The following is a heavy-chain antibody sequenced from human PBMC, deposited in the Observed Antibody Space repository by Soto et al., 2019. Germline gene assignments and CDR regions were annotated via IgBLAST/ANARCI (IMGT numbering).Heavy chain of an antibody. D-gene: IGHD1-1*01. Sequence: EVQLVESGGGLVQPGRSLRLSCAASGFSFDDYAMHWVRQAPGKGLEWVSTISWNSGSIGYADSVKGRFTISRDNAKNSLYLQMISLRAEDTALYYCAKERSGTDYYFGMDVWGQGTTVTVSS. CDR2: ISWNSGSI. CDR1: GFSFDDYA. J-gene: IGHJ6*02. CDR3: AKERSGTDYYFGMDV. V-gene: IGHV3-9*01.